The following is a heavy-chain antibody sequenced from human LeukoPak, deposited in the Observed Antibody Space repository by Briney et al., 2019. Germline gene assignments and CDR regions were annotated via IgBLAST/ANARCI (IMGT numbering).Heavy chain of an antibody. CDR3: ARRPTNYYGMDV. J-gene: IGHJ6*02. CDR1: EYSFTTYW. CDR2: IYPGDSNT. V-gene: IGHV5-51*01. Sequence: GESLKISCKASEYSFTTYWIGWVRQMPGKGLEWMGIIYPGDSNTRYSPSFQGQVTISADKTIGTAYLQWGSLKASDTAMYYCARRPTNYYGMDVWGQGTTVTVSS. D-gene: IGHD1-26*01.